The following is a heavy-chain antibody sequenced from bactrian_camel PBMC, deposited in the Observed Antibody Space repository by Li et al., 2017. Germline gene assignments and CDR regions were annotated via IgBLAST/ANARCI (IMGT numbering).Heavy chain of an antibody. V-gene: IGHV3-2*01. CDR3: ARALSWSGYDY. J-gene: IGHJ4*01. D-gene: IGHD6*01. CDR2: IRRYSGTT. Sequence: HVQLVESGGGLVQPGGSLRLSCAASGFTFSSYYMSWVRQAPGKEREGVAAIRRYSGTTFYADSVKGRFTISRDNAKNTLYLQLNSLKTEDTAMYYCARALSWSGYDYWGQGTQVTVS. CDR1: GFTFSSYY.